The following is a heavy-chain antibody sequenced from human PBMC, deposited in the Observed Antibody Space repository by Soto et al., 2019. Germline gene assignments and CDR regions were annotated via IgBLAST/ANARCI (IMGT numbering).Heavy chain of an antibody. J-gene: IGHJ4*02. D-gene: IGHD2-21*02. Sequence: QVQLVESGGGVVQPGRSLRLSCAASGFTFSSYGMHWVRQAPGKGLEWVAAISYDASNIYYVDSVKGRFTISRDNSKHTLYLQMNSLSAEDSAVYYCAKDARPREGACSVADYWGQGTLVTVSS. CDR2: ISYDASNI. CDR3: AKDARPREGACSVADY. V-gene: IGHV3-30*18. CDR1: GFTFSSYG.